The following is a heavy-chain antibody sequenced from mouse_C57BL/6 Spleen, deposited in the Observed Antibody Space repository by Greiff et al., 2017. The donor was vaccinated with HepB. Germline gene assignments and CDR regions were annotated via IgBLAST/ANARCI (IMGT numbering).Heavy chain of an antibody. Sequence: EVQLQESGPELVKPGASVKIPCKASGYTFTDYNMDWVKQSHGKSLEWIGDINPNNGGTIYNQKFKGKATLTVDKSSSTAYMELRSLTSEDTAVYYCARSPYYGNSFDYWGQGTTLTVSS. V-gene: IGHV1-18*01. CDR2: INPNNGGT. J-gene: IGHJ2*01. CDR1: GYTFTDYN. D-gene: IGHD2-10*01. CDR3: ARSPYYGNSFDY.